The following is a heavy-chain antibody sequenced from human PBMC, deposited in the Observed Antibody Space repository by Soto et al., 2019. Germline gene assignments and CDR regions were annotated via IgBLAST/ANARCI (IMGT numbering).Heavy chain of an antibody. Sequence: PWETLSLTCNVSGGAIPGYYWNWIRQPPGKGLEWIGYVYVSGSNKYNPSLKSRVTILVDMSKNQFSLMLTYVMTADTAVYYCSRKRGAGASTADAFDIWGQGTMVTVSS. D-gene: IGHD2-2*01. CDR2: VYVSGSN. CDR1: GGAIPGYY. J-gene: IGHJ3*02. CDR3: SRKRGAGASTADAFDI. V-gene: IGHV4-59*01.